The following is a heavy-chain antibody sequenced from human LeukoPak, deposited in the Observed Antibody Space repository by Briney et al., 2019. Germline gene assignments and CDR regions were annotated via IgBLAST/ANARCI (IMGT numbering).Heavy chain of an antibody. D-gene: IGHD3-22*01. V-gene: IGHV4-59*01. CDR2: ISYSGIT. CDR3: ARYYYDSSVYYYYLDY. J-gene: IGHJ4*02. CDR1: GGSISSYY. Sequence: SETLSLTCTVSGGSISSYYWSWIRQPPGKGLEWIGYISYSGITSYNPSLKSRVTMSVDTSKNQFSLKLTSVTAADTAVYYCARYYYDSSVYYYYLDYWGQGTLVTVSS.